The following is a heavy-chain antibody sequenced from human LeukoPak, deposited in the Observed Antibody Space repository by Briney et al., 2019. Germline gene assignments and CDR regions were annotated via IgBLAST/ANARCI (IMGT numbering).Heavy chain of an antibody. Sequence: GGSLRLSCAASEFTFSSYAMSWVRQAPGKGLEWVSAISGSGGSTYYADSVRGRFTISRDNSKSTLYLQMNSLKTEDTAVYYCTTLLWFGELLSFDYWGQGTLVTVSS. D-gene: IGHD3-10*01. V-gene: IGHV3-23*01. CDR2: ISGSGGST. J-gene: IGHJ4*02. CDR3: TTLLWFGELLSFDY. CDR1: EFTFSSYA.